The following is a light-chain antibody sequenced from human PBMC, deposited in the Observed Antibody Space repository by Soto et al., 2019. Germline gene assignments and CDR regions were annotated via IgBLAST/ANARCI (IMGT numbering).Light chain of an antibody. Sequence: ETMMTQSPDTLSVSLVERATLSCRASQSVSSNLAWYQQKPGQAPRLLIYGASTRATGIPARFSGSGSGTEFTLTISSLQSEDFAVYYCQQYNNWPPITFGQGTRLEIK. J-gene: IGKJ5*01. CDR2: GAS. CDR1: QSVSSN. V-gene: IGKV3-15*01. CDR3: QQYNNWPPIT.